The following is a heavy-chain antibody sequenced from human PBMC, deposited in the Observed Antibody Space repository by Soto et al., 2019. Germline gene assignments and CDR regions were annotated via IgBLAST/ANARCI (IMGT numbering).Heavy chain of an antibody. Sequence: EVQLLESGGGLVQPGGSLRLSCAASGFTFAGYPMAWVRQAPGKGLEWVSIIRVSGSRTYYADSVKGRFTISRDDSKNTLYLQINSLKADDTAVYYCATEARRLLIHPYYGIDVWGQGTTVTVSS. CDR3: ATEARRLLIHPYYGIDV. J-gene: IGHJ6*02. V-gene: IGHV3-23*01. CDR2: IRVSGSRT. CDR1: GFTFAGYP.